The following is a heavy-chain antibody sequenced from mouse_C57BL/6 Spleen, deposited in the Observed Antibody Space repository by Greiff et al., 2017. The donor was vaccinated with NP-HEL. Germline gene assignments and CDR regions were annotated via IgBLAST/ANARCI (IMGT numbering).Heavy chain of an antibody. D-gene: IGHD1-1*01. V-gene: IGHV1-39*01. CDR1: GYSFTDYN. Sequence: EVQLQESGPELVKPGASVKISCKASGYSFTDYNMNWVKQSNGKSLEWIGVINPNYGTTSYNQKFKGKATLTVDQSSSTAYMQLNSLTSEDSAVYYCARYNYGSSYDYAMDYWGQGTSVTVSS. CDR3: ARYNYGSSYDYAMDY. J-gene: IGHJ4*01. CDR2: INPNYGTT.